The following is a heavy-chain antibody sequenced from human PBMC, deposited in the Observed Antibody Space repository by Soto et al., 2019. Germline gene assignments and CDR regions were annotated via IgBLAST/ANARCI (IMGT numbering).Heavy chain of an antibody. CDR3: ARGFSSGWPFGY. J-gene: IGHJ4*02. CDR2: INPSGGST. D-gene: IGHD6-19*01. Sequence: ASVKVSWKASGYTFTNYYMHWVRQAPGQGLEWMGIINPSGGSTTYAQKFQGRVTMTRDTSTSTVYMELSSLRTEDTAVYYCARGFSSGWPFGYWGQGTPVTVSS. V-gene: IGHV1-46*01. CDR1: GYTFTNYY.